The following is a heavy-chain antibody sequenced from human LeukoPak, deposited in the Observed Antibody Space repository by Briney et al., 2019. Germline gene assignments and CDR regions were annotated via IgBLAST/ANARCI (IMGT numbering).Heavy chain of an antibody. Sequence: GGSLRLSCAASGFTFSSYWMSWVRQAPGKGLEWVANIKQDGSEKYYVDSVKGRFTISRDNAKNSLYLQMNSLRAEDTAVYYCARDDFWSGYPAYYYMDVWGKGTTVTVSS. CDR3: ARDDFWSGYPAYYYMDV. J-gene: IGHJ6*03. D-gene: IGHD3-3*01. V-gene: IGHV3-7*01. CDR1: GFTFSSYW. CDR2: IKQDGSEK.